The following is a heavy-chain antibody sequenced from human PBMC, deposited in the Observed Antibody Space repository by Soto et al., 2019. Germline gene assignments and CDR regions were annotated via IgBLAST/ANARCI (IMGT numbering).Heavy chain of an antibody. CDR1: GGSFSGYY. V-gene: IGHV4-34*01. J-gene: IGHJ5*02. CDR3: ARAGLWLGRHWFDP. Sequence: PSETLSLTCAVYGGSFSGYYWSWIRQPPGKGLEWIGEINHSGSTNHNPSLKSRVTISVDTSKNQFSLKLSSVTAADAAVYYCARAGLWLGRHWFDPWGQGTLVTVSS. CDR2: INHSGST. D-gene: IGHD5-18*01.